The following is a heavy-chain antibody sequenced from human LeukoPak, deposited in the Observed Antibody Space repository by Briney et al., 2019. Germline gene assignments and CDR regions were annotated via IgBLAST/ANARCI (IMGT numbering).Heavy chain of an antibody. D-gene: IGHD5-18*01. J-gene: IGHJ4*02. CDR1: GLSLSGYW. Sequence: GGSLRLSCAASGLSLSGYWMTWVRQAPGKGLEWVARLHADGVEQNYVDSVTGRFTMSRDNARNSLDLQMNSLRVEDTAVYYCARGGYSFDYLGQGTLVAVSS. V-gene: IGHV3-7*01. CDR2: LHADGVEQ. CDR3: ARGGYSFDY.